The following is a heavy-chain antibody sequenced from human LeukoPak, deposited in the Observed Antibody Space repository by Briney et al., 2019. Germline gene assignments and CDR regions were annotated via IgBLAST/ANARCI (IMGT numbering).Heavy chain of an antibody. J-gene: IGHJ4*02. Sequence: GGSLRLSCAASGFTFSSYWMSWVRQAPGKGLEWVANIKQDGSEKYYVDSVKGRFTISRDNAKNSLYLQMNSLRAEDTAVYYCARGVSPSDFWGGYYRRTKTYYFDYWGQGTLVTVSS. CDR2: IKQDGSEK. CDR3: ARGVSPSDFWGGYYRRTKTYYFDY. CDR1: GFTFSSYW. D-gene: IGHD3-3*01. V-gene: IGHV3-7*03.